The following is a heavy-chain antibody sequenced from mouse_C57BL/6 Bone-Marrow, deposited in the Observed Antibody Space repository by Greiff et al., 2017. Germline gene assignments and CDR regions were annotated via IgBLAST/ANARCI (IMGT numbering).Heavy chain of an antibody. CDR3: ARTPYGYDGYYFDY. CDR2: IWTGGGT. V-gene: IGHV2-9-1*01. J-gene: IGHJ2*01. D-gene: IGHD2-2*01. Sequence: QVQLQQSGPGLVAPSQSLSITCTVSGFSLTSYAISWVRQPPGKGLEWLGVIWTGGGTNYNSALKFRLSISKDNSKSQVFLKMNSLQTDDTARYYCARTPYGYDGYYFDYWGQGTTLTVSS. CDR1: GFSLTSYA.